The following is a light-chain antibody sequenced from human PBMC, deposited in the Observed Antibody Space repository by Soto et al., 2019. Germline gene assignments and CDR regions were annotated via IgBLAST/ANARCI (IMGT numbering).Light chain of an antibody. CDR1: SSDVGGYNY. V-gene: IGLV2-14*01. CDR2: EVS. Sequence: QSALTQPASVSGSPGQSITISCTGTSSDVGGYNYVSWYQQHPGKAPKLLIYEVSNRPSGASHRFSGYKSGNTASLTIYGLQAEDEADYYCSSYTITNILSYVFGTGTKVTVL. CDR3: SSYTITNILSYV. J-gene: IGLJ1*01.